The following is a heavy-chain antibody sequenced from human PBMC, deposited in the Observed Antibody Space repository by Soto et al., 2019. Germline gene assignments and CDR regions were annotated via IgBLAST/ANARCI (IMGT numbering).Heavy chain of an antibody. Sequence: GESLKISCQASVYSFTSYCISWVRQMPGEGLEWMWRIDPSDSYTNYSPSFQGHVTISSDKYITAAYLQWSSLKASDTAMYYCARLRDATIIAASGTGAFDIWGQGPMVTVSS. CDR1: VYSFTSYC. CDR2: IDPSDSYT. CDR3: ARLRDATIIAASGTGAFDI. D-gene: IGHD6-13*01. J-gene: IGHJ3*02. V-gene: IGHV5-10-1*01.